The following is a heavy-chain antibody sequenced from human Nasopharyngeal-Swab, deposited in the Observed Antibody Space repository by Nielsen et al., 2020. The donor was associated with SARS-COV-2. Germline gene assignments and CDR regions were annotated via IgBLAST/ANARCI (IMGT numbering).Heavy chain of an antibody. Sequence: WVRQAPGQGLEWMGISNPSGGSTSYAQKFQGRVTMTRDTSTSTVYMELSSLRSEDTAVYYCARAKGGDDYGDYSTYYYGMDVWGQGTTVTVSS. V-gene: IGHV1-46*01. CDR3: ARAKGGDDYGDYSTYYYGMDV. D-gene: IGHD4-17*01. J-gene: IGHJ6*02. CDR2: SNPSGGST.